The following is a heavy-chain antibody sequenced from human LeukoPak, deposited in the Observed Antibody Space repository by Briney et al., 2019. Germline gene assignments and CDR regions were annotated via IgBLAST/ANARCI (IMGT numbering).Heavy chain of an antibody. CDR3: ARGYCSSTSCYRYYYYYMDV. J-gene: IGHJ6*03. V-gene: IGHV1-69*13. Sequence: SVKVSCKASGGTFSSYAISWVRQAPGQGLEWMGGIIPIFGTANYAQKFQGRVTITADESTSTAYMELSSLRSEDTAVYYCARGYCSSTSCYRYYYYYMDVWGKGTAVTVSS. D-gene: IGHD2-2*01. CDR1: GGTFSSYA. CDR2: IIPIFGTA.